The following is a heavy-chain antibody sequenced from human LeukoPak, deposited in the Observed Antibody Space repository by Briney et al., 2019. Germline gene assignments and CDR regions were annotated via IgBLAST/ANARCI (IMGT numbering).Heavy chain of an antibody. Sequence: GASVKVSCKASGDTFTSYGIGWVRQAPGQGLEWMGRIIPIFATANYAQKFQGRVTITTDESTTTDYMELSSLRSEDTAVYYCASATAGLYYFHYWGQGTLVTVSS. CDR2: IIPIFATA. J-gene: IGHJ4*02. D-gene: IGHD6-13*01. V-gene: IGHV1-69*05. CDR1: GDTFTSYG. CDR3: ASATAGLYYFHY.